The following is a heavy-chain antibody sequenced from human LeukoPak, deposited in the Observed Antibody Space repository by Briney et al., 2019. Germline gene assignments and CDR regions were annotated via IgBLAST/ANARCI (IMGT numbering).Heavy chain of an antibody. J-gene: IGHJ4*02. D-gene: IGHD6-19*01. CDR2: IYHSGST. V-gene: IGHV4-38-2*02. CDR1: GYSISNDYH. Sequence: SETLSLTCTVSGYSISNDYHWGWIRQPPGKGLEWIGNIYHSGSTYYNPSLKSRVTISVDTSKNQFSLKLSSVTAADTAVYYCARRKGYSSVGYFDYWGQGTLVTVSS. CDR3: ARRKGYSSVGYFDY.